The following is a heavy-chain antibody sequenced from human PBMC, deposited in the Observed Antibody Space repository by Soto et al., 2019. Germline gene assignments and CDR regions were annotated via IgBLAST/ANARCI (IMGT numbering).Heavy chain of an antibody. CDR2: IDPDGSST. CDR1: GFTFSTY. J-gene: IGHJ5*02. D-gene: IGHD3-16*02. CDR3: ATAGSHRFDP. Sequence: GGSLRLCCVGSGFTFSTYIHWVRQAPGMGLEWVSRIDPDGSSTIYADSVKGRFTISRDNARNTLYLQMNSLRGEDTAVYYCATAGSHRFDPWGQQGTLVTVSS. V-gene: IGHV3-74*01.